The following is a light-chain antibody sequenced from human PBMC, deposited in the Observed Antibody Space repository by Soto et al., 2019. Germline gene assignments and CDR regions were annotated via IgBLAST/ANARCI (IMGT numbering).Light chain of an antibody. CDR1: QSVLYSSNNENY. Sequence: DIVMTQSPDSLAVSLGDRATINCKSSQSVLYSSNNENYLAWYQQKPGQPPKLLIYGASTRESGVPDRFSGGGSGTDFPLTISSLQAEDVAVYYCQQYYTTLTFGGGTKVEIK. V-gene: IGKV4-1*01. J-gene: IGKJ4*01. CDR3: QQYYTTLT. CDR2: GAS.